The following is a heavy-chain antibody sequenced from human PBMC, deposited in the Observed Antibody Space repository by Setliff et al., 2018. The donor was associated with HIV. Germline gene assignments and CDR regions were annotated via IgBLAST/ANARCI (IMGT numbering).Heavy chain of an antibody. CDR2: IYTSGST. CDR1: GGSISSGSYY. CDR3: AGSWSGYPLSFGY. J-gene: IGHJ4*02. V-gene: IGHV4-61*02. Sequence: SETLSLTCTVSGGSISSGSYYWSWVRQPAGKGLEWIGRIYTSGSTNYNPSLKSRVTISVDTSKNQFSLKLSSVTAADTAVYYCAGSWSGYPLSFGYWGQGTLVTVSS. D-gene: IGHD3-3*01.